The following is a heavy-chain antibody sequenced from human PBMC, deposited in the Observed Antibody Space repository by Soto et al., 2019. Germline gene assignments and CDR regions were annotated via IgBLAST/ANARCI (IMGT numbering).Heavy chain of an antibody. CDR3: ARFYGGNRLWGY. Sequence: QVQLVQSGAEVKKPGSSVKVSCKASGGTFSSYTISWVRQAPGQGLEWMGRIIPILGIANYAQKFQGRVTITADKSTSTAYMELSSLRSEDTAVYYCARFYGGNRLWGYWGQGTLVTVSS. V-gene: IGHV1-69*02. CDR1: GGTFSSYT. CDR2: IIPILGIA. J-gene: IGHJ4*02. D-gene: IGHD4-17*01.